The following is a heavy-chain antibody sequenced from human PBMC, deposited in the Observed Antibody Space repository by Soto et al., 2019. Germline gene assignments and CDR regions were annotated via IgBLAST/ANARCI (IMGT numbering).Heavy chain of an antibody. CDR1: GGSFSGYY. Sequence: PSETLSLTCAVYGGSFSGYYWSWIRQPPGKGLEWIGEINHSGSTNYNPSLKSRVTISVDTSKNQFSLKLSSVTAADTAVYYCARGFYCSSTSCSHYCYYMDVWGKGTTVTVSS. CDR2: INHSGST. J-gene: IGHJ6*03. CDR3: ARGFYCSSTSCSHYCYYMDV. D-gene: IGHD2-2*01. V-gene: IGHV4-34*01.